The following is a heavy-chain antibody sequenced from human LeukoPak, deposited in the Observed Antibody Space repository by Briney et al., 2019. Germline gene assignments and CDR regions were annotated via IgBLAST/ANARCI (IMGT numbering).Heavy chain of an antibody. CDR3: ARIKRYSGSYSWFDP. D-gene: IGHD1-26*01. J-gene: IGHJ5*02. V-gene: IGHV4-59*01. CDR1: GGSINSYY. Sequence: SETLSLTCTVSGGSINSYYWSWIRQPPGKGLEWIGYIYYSGSTNYNPSLKSRVTISVDTSKNQFSLKLSSVTAADTAVYYCARIKRYSGSYSWFDPWGQGTLVTVSS. CDR2: IYYSGST.